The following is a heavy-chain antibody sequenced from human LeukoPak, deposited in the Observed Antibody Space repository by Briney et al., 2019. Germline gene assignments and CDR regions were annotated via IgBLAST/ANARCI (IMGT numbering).Heavy chain of an antibody. CDR1: GGSISSSNYY. CDR3: ARHRFRYYFDY. J-gene: IGHJ4*02. Sequence: SETLSLTCTVSGGSISSSNYYWAWIRQPPGQGLEWIGSIYYRGNAYYNPSLKSRVTISVDTSKNQFSLKLSSVTAADTAVYYCARHRFRYYFDYWGQGTLVTVSS. CDR2: IYYRGNA. V-gene: IGHV4-39*07.